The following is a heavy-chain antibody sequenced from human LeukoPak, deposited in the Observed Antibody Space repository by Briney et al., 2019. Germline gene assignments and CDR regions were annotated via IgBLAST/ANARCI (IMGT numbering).Heavy chain of an antibody. J-gene: IGHJ4*02. CDR3: AREGGPYRPLDY. Sequence: SETLSLTCGVSGGSITSTNYWTWVRQPPGKGLEWIGEVNLQGSSNYNPSLMGRVAISVDMSENHISLQLTSVTAADTAVYYCAREGGPYRPLDYSGQGTLVTVSS. V-gene: IGHV4-4*02. CDR2: VNLQGSS. CDR1: GGSITSTNY.